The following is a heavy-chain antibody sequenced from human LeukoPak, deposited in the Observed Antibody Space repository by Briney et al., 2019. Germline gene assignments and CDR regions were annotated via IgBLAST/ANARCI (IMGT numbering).Heavy chain of an antibody. Sequence: ASVKVSCKASGGTFSSYAISWVRQAPGQGLEWMGGIIPIFGTANYAQKFQGRVTITADESTSTAYMELSSLRAEDTAVYYCAKDLDGYADYWGQGTLVTVSS. CDR2: IIPIFGTA. V-gene: IGHV1-69*01. CDR1: GGTFSSYA. J-gene: IGHJ4*02. CDR3: AKDLDGYADY. D-gene: IGHD5-24*01.